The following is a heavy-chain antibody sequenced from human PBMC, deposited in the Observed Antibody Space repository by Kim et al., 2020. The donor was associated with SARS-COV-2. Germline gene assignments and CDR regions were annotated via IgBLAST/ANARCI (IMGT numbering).Heavy chain of an antibody. Sequence: GGSLRLSCAASGFTFSSYAMNWVRQAPGKGLEWVAAVSGSGGSTYYADSVKGRVTISRENSKNSLSLQMNSLTAEDTAEYYCAKSGGKAQFFGELIESRNYFDYWGQGTLVTVSS. CDR3: AKSGGKAQFFGELIESRNYFDY. V-gene: IGHV3-23*01. CDR2: VSGSGGST. J-gene: IGHJ4*02. D-gene: IGHD3-10*01. CDR1: GFTFSSYA.